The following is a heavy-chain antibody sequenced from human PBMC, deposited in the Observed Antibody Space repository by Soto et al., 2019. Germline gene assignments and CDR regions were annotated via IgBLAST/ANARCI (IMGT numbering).Heavy chain of an antibody. D-gene: IGHD3-22*01. CDR2: IYFSGST. CDR3: ARMSDYYDTSGYYYEGQVALDI. J-gene: IGHJ3*02. Sequence: QVQLQESGPGLVKPSQTLSLTCTVSGDSISSVNYYWSWIRQPPGKGLEWIGYIYFSGSTHYNPSLNTRISMSVDTSKNQFSLNLRSVTAADTAVYYCARMSDYYDTSGYYYEGQVALDIWGQGTMVTVSS. V-gene: IGHV4-30-4*01. CDR1: GDSISSVNYY.